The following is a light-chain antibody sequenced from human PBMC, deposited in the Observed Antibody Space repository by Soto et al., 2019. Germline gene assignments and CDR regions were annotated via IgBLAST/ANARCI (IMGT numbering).Light chain of an antibody. V-gene: IGLV2-14*01. J-gene: IGLJ2*01. CDR3: SSYTSSGTLVV. CDR2: DVS. CDR1: SSDVGGYNY. Sequence: QSALTQPASVSGSPGQSITISCTGTSSDVGGYNYVSWYQQHPGKAPKLMIYDVSTRPSGVSNRFSGSKSGNTASLTISGLQAEDGADYYGSSYTSSGTLVVFGGGTQLTVL.